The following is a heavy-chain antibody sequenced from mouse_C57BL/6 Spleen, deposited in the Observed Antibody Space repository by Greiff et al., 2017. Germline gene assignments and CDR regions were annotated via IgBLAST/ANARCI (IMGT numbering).Heavy chain of an antibody. CDR2: INPYNGDT. D-gene: IGHD1-1*01. CDR1: GYSFTGYF. J-gene: IGHJ4*01. V-gene: IGHV1-20*01. CDR3: ARSYYASSYLYDMDY. Sequence: VQLQQSGPELVKPGDSVKISCKASGYSFTGYFMNWVMQSHGKSLEWIGRINPYNGDTFYNQKFKGKATLTVDKSSSTAHMELRSLTSEDSAAYNCARSYYASSYLYDMDYWGQGTSVTVSS.